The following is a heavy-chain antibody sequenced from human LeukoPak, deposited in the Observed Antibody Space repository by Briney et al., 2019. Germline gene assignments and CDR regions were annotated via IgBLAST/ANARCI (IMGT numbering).Heavy chain of an antibody. Sequence: PGGYLRLSCSASVFTFSSYCMHWVRQAPCKGLEWVVVIWYDGSNKYYADSVKGRFTISRDNSKNTLYLQMNSLRAEDTAVYYCAGAMSSGWYEYWGQGTLVTVSS. D-gene: IGHD6-19*01. CDR1: VFTFSSYC. CDR3: AGAMSSGWYEY. J-gene: IGHJ4*02. CDR2: IWYDGSNK. V-gene: IGHV3-33*01.